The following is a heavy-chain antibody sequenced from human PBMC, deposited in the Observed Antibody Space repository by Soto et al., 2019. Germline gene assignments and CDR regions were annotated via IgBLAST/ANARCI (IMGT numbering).Heavy chain of an antibody. Sequence: QVHLVESGGGVVQPGRSLRLSCAASGFTFNNYGMHWVRQAPGKGLEWVALIWNDGTNAYYANSVKGRFTISRDNSRNTVYLQMSNLRAEDTAVYYCARRQISPPTRGAATARGGMDVWGQGTTVSVSS. D-gene: IGHD6-13*01. V-gene: IGHV3-33*01. CDR2: IWNDGTNA. J-gene: IGHJ6*02. CDR3: ARRQISPPTRGAATARGGMDV. CDR1: GFTFNNYG.